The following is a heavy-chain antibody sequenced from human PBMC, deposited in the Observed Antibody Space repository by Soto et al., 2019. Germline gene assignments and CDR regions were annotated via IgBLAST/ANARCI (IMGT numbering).Heavy chain of an antibody. V-gene: IGHV3-23*01. CDR1: GFPFSNAW. CDR3: AKLRYFDWSSYDWFEY. J-gene: IGHJ5*01. Sequence: GGSLRLSCAASGFPFSNAWMNWVRQAPGKGLEWVSGISGSGATTSYADSVKGRFTVSRDNSKNTLYLQMNSLRVEDTAVYYCAKLRYFDWSSYDWFEYWGQGTPVTVSS. CDR2: ISGSGATT. D-gene: IGHD3-9*01.